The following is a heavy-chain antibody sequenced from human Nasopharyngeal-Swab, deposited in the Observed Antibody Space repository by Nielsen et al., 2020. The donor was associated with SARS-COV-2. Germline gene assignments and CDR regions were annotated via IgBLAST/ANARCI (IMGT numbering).Heavy chain of an antibody. J-gene: IGHJ4*02. Sequence: GESLKISCAASGFTFSSFWMHWVRQVPGKGLVWISRISGDGNSTSYADSVKGRLTISRDNAKNTLYLQINTLTGEDTAVYHCARGSGPHGSWDYWGQGTLVTVSS. D-gene: IGHD6-19*01. CDR3: ARGSGPHGSWDY. CDR1: GFTFSSFW. CDR2: ISGDGNST. V-gene: IGHV3-74*01.